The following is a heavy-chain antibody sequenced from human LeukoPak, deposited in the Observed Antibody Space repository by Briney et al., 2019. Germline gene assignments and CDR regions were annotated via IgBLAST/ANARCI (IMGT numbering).Heavy chain of an antibody. Sequence: SETLSLTGTVSGGSITNYYWTWIRQPPGKGLEWIGYIYYSGSTDYSPSLKSRVTLSVDTSKNQFSLNLSSVTAADTAVHYCARGPYGDYDNWFDPWGQGTLVTVSS. CDR2: IYYSGST. CDR3: ARGPYGDYDNWFDP. J-gene: IGHJ5*02. V-gene: IGHV4-59*01. D-gene: IGHD4-17*01. CDR1: GGSITNYY.